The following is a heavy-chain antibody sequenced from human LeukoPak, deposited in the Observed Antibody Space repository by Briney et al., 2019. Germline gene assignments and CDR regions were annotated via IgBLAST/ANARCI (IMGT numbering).Heavy chain of an antibody. CDR1: GFTVSSNY. CDR3: ARDNDILTGYPNAFDI. J-gene: IGHJ3*02. V-gene: IGHV3-53*01. Sequence: GGSLRLSCAASGFTVSSNYMSWVRQAPGKGLEWVSVIYSDGRTYYADSVKGRFTISRDNSKSTLYLQMNSLRAEDTAVYYCARDNDILTGYPNAFDIWGQGTMVTVSS. D-gene: IGHD3-9*01. CDR2: IYSDGRT.